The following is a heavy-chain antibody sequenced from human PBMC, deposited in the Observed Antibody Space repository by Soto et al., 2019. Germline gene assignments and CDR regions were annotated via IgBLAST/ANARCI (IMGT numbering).Heavy chain of an antibody. J-gene: IGHJ6*02. CDR1: GFSLTTGKMG. Sequence: QVTLKESGPALVKPTETLTLTCTVSGFSLTTGKMGVSWIRQPPGKALEWLAHIFSDNERSYSTSLQGRLTIAKDTSGRQVVLSMTNVDPVDTATYYCARMNVDSYQFYYAMDVWGQGTTVTVSS. D-gene: IGHD4-17*01. CDR2: IFSDNER. CDR3: ARMNVDSYQFYYAMDV. V-gene: IGHV2-26*01.